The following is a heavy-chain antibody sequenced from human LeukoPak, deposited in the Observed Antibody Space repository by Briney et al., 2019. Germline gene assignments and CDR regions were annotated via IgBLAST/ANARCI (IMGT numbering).Heavy chain of an antibody. D-gene: IGHD3-22*01. CDR3: ARGLGYYYDSSGGPFDY. CDR2: IHYSGST. CDR1: GGSISSYY. J-gene: IGHJ4*02. V-gene: IGHV4-59*01. Sequence: SETLSLTCTVSGGSISSYYWSWIRQPPGKGLEWIGYIHYSGSTNYNPSLKSRVTISVDTSKNQFSLKLSSVTAADTAVYYCARGLGYYYDSSGGPFDYWGQGTLVTVSS.